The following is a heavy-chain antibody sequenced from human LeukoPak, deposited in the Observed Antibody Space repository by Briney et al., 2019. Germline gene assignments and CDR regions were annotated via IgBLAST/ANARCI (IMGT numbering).Heavy chain of an antibody. Sequence: SETLSLTCAVYGVSFSGYYWSWIRQPPGKGLEWIGEINHSGSTNYNPSLKSRVTISVDTSKNQFSLKLSSVTAADTAVYYCARVGDGYRRSPWGQGTLVTVSS. CDR3: ARVGDGYRRSP. J-gene: IGHJ5*02. CDR2: INHSGST. CDR1: GVSFSGYY. V-gene: IGHV4-34*01. D-gene: IGHD5-24*01.